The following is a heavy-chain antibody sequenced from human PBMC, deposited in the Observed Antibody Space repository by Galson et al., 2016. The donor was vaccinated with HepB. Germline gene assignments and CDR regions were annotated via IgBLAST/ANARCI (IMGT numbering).Heavy chain of an antibody. Sequence: SLRLSCAASGFTFSSDNMNWVRQAPGKGLQWVSSISRGSNYIYYADSVKGRFTISRDNAKNSLYLQMNSLRTEDTAVYYGARNPVGNGFDYWGQGTLVTVSS. CDR2: ISRGSNYI. D-gene: IGHD1-14*01. CDR3: ARNPVGNGFDY. V-gene: IGHV3-21*01. J-gene: IGHJ4*02. CDR1: GFTFSSDN.